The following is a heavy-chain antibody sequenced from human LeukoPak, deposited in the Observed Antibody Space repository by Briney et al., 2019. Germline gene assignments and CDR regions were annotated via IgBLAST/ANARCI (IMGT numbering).Heavy chain of an antibody. CDR3: ARKDGDY. CDR1: GASISSFH. J-gene: IGHJ4*02. V-gene: IGHV4-4*07. Sequence: SGTLSLTCTVSGASISSFHWTWIRQSAGKGLEWIGLIYSSGSAIYNPSLKSRVAMSVDMTKNQLSLKLSSVTAADTAMYYCARKDGDYWGQGTLVTVSS. CDR2: IYSSGSA.